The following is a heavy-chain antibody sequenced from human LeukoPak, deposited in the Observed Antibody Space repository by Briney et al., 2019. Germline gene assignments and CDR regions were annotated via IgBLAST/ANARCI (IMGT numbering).Heavy chain of an antibody. CDR1: GGIFSEYA. V-gene: IGHV1-69*01. D-gene: IGHD6-13*01. CDR2: IIPVSETS. Sequence: SVKVSCKIFGGIFSEYAINWVRQAPGQGFEWMGGIIPVSETSSHAQKFQGRLTIIADESTSTAYMELSGLRYEDTAVYYRARDGAAAATVDWGQGTLVTVSS. J-gene: IGHJ4*02. CDR3: ARDGAAAATVD.